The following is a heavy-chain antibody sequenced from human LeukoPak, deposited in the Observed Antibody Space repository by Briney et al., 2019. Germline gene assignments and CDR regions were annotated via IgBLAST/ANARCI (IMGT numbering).Heavy chain of an antibody. CDR1: GYSISSGYY. CDR3: ARYYYDSSGYSTADTDY. CDR2: IYHSGST. V-gene: IGHV4-38-2*01. D-gene: IGHD3-22*01. Sequence: PSETLSLTCDVSGYSISSGYYWGWIRPPPGKGLEWIGSIYHSGSTYYNPSLKSRVTISVDTSKNQFSLKLSSVTAADTAVYYCARYYYDSSGYSTADTDYWGQGTLVTVSS. J-gene: IGHJ4*02.